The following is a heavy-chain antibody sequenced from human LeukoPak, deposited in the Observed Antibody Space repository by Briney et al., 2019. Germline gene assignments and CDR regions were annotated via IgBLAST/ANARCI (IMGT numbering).Heavy chain of an antibody. D-gene: IGHD4-23*01. CDR2: ISGSGGST. CDR1: GFTFSSYA. CDR3: ARDDYGGNSIFDY. J-gene: IGHJ4*02. Sequence: GGSLRLSCAASGFTFSSYAMSWVRQAPGKGLEWVSAISGSGGSTYYADSVKGRFTISRDNSKNTLYLQMNSLRAEDTAVYYCARDDYGGNSIFDYWGQGTLVTVSS. V-gene: IGHV3-23*01.